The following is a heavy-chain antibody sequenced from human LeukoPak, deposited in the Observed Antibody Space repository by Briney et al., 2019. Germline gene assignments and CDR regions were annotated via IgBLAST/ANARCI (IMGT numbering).Heavy chain of an antibody. CDR3: ARSWVKFGEPALFDP. CDR2: IYYSGST. CDR1: GGSISSYY. Sequence: SETLSLTCTVSGGSISSYYWSWIRQPPGKGLEWVGYIYYSGSTNYNPSLKSRVTISVDTSKNQFSLKLSSVTAADTAVYYSARSWVKFGEPALFDPWGQGTLVTVSS. D-gene: IGHD3-10*01. V-gene: IGHV4-59*01. J-gene: IGHJ5*02.